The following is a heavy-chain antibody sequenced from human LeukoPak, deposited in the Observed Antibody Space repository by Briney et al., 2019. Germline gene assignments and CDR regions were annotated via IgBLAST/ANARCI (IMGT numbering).Heavy chain of an antibody. CDR3: ARPGSYYYYYGMDV. J-gene: IGHJ6*02. CDR1: GYTFTSYD. V-gene: IGHV1-8*01. Sequence: GASVKVSCKASGYTFTSYDINWVRQATGQGLEWMGWMNPNSGNTGYAQKFQGRVTMTRNTSISTAYMELSSLRSEDTAVYHCARPGSYYYYYGMDVWGQGTTVTVSS. CDR2: MNPNSGNT. D-gene: IGHD3-10*01.